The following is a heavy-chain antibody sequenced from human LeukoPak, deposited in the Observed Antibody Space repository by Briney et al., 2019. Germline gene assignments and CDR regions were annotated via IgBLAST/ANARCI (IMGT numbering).Heavy chain of an antibody. CDR3: ARGRYSGQLDYYYYMGV. J-gene: IGHJ6*03. CDR2: IIPIFGTA. D-gene: IGHD1-1*01. V-gene: IGHV1-69*05. Sequence: SVKVSFKASGGTFSSYAISWVRQAPGQGLEWMGGIIPIFGTANYAQKFQGRVTITTDESTSTAYMELSSLRSEDTAVYYCARGRYSGQLDYYYYMGVWGKGTTVTVSS. CDR1: GGTFSSYA.